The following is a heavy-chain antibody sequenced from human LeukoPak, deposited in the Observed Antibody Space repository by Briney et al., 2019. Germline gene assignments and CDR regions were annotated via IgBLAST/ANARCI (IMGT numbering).Heavy chain of an antibody. CDR1: GYTFTGYY. Sequence: ASVKVSCKASGYTFTGYYMHWVRQAPGQGLEWMGWINPNSGGTNYAQKFQGRVTMTRDTSISTAYMKLSRLRSDDTAVYYCARVEEGYSYGYALDYWGQGTLVTVSS. D-gene: IGHD5-18*01. CDR2: INPNSGGT. CDR3: ARVEEGYSYGYALDY. V-gene: IGHV1-2*02. J-gene: IGHJ4*02.